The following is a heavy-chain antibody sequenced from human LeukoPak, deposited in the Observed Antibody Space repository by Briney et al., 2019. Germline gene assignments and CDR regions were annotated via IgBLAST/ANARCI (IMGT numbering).Heavy chain of an antibody. V-gene: IGHV4-39*02. J-gene: IGHJ3*02. CDR2: IYYSGST. Sequence: SETLSLTCTVSGGSISSSSYYWGWIRQPPGKGLEWIGSIYYSGSTYYNPSLKSRVTISVDTSKNHFSLKLSSVTAADTAVYYCANAHSRYCSSTSCYRTHAFDIWGQGTMVTVSS. CDR3: ANAHSRYCSSTSCYRTHAFDI. CDR1: GGSISSSSYY. D-gene: IGHD2-2*01.